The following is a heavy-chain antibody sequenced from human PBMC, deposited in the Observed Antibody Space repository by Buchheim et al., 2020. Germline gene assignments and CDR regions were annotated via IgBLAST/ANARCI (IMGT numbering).Heavy chain of an antibody. Sequence: QVQLVESGGGVVQPGRSLRLSCAASGFTFSSYGMHWVRQAPGKGLEWVAVISHDGSNKYYADSVKGRFTISRANSQNTLFLQMDSLGAEDTAVYYCAKEDYDGSGSYLGYWGQGTL. CDR3: AKEDYDGSGSYLGY. CDR2: ISHDGSNK. J-gene: IGHJ4*02. V-gene: IGHV3-30*18. D-gene: IGHD3-10*01. CDR1: GFTFSSYG.